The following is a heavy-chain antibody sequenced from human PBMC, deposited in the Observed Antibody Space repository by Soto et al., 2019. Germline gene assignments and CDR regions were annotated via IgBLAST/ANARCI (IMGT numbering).Heavy chain of an antibody. J-gene: IGHJ3*02. CDR3: ARRKDYDILTGYTNDAFDI. CDR2: IYTSGST. Sequence: SETLSLTCTVSGGSISSYYWSWIRQPAGKGLEWIGRIYTSGSTNYNPSLKSRVTMSVDTSKNQFSLKLSSVTAADTAVYYCARRKDYDILTGYTNDAFDIWGQGTMVTVSS. V-gene: IGHV4-4*07. CDR1: GGSISSYY. D-gene: IGHD3-9*01.